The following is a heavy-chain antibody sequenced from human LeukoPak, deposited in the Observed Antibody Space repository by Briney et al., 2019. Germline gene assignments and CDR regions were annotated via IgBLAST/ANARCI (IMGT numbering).Heavy chain of an antibody. CDR1: GFTFNNYA. Sequence: GGSLRLSCAASGFTFNNYAMNWVRQAPGKGLEWVSTISGSGDSTYYANSMKGRFTISRDNSKNTLYLQMNSLRAEDTAVYYCAKPTLRYCSGGSCYWFDTWGQGTLVTVSS. CDR2: ISGSGDST. V-gene: IGHV3-23*01. D-gene: IGHD2-15*01. CDR3: AKPTLRYCSGGSCYWFDT. J-gene: IGHJ5*02.